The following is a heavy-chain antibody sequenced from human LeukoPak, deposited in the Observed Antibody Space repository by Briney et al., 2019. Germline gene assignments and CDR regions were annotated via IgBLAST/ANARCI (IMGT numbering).Heavy chain of an antibody. J-gene: IGHJ4*02. CDR3: ARGLVLRYFDWFDY. D-gene: IGHD3-9*01. Sequence: PSETLSLTCAVYGGSFSGYYWSWIRQPPGKGLEWIGEINHSGSTNYNPSLKSRVTISVDTSKNQFSLKLSSVTAADTAVYYCARGLVLRYFDWFDYWDQGTLVTVSS. CDR2: INHSGST. V-gene: IGHV4-34*01. CDR1: GGSFSGYY.